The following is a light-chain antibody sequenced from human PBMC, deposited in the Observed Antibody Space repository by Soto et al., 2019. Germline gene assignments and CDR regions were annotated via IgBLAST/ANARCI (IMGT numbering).Light chain of an antibody. J-gene: IGKJ5*01. CDR2: GAS. Sequence: EIVMTQSPATLSMSPGERATLSCRASQSLSSHLAWYQQKPGQAPRLLIYGASTRATGVPARFSGSGSETELTLTISSLQSEDFAVYSCQQYDKWPITFGQGTRLE. CDR3: QQYDKWPIT. CDR1: QSLSSH. V-gene: IGKV3-15*01.